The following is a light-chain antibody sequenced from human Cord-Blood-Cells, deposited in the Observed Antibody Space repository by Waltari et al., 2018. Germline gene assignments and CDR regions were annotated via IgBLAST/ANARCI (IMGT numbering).Light chain of an antibody. V-gene: IGKV1-13*02. Sequence: AIQLTQSPSSLSASVGDRVTITCRAIQGISSALAWYQQKPGKAPKLLIYDASSLESGVPSRFSGSGSGTDFTLTISSLQPEDFATYYCQQFNSYQYTFGQGTKLEIK. J-gene: IGKJ2*01. CDR1: QGISSA. CDR2: DAS. CDR3: QQFNSYQYT.